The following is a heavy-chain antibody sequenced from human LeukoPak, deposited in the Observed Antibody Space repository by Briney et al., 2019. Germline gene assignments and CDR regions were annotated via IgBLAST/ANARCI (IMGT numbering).Heavy chain of an antibody. D-gene: IGHD3-22*01. J-gene: IGHJ4*02. Sequence: GGPLGFPFQAPGFPFKNYPWTGFGKPPGRGLDWVSAISGSGGSTYYADSVKGRFTISRDISKNTLYLQMNSLKTEDTAVYYCTTDREYYDSSGDRYWGQGTLVTVSS. CDR2: ISGSGGST. V-gene: IGHV3-23*01. CDR3: TTDREYYDSSGDRY. CDR1: GFPFKNYP.